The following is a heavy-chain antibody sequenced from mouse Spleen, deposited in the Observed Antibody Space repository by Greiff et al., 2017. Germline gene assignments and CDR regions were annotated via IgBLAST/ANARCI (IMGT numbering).Heavy chain of an antibody. Sequence: DVKLQESGPGMVKPSQSLSLTCTVTGYSITSGYDWHWIRHFPGNKLEWMGYISYSGSTNYNPSLKSRISITHDTSKNHFFLKLNSVTTEDTATYYCARDGYHSAWFAYWGQGTLVTVSA. V-gene: IGHV3-1*01. D-gene: IGHD2-2*01. CDR2: ISYSGST. J-gene: IGHJ3*01. CDR1: GYSITSGYD. CDR3: ARDGYHSAWFAY.